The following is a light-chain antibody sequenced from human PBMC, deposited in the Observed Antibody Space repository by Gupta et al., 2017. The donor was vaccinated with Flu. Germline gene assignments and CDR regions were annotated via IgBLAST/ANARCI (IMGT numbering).Light chain of an antibody. Sequence: DIVMTQSPDSLAVSLGERATINCKSSQSVLYSSNNKNYLAWYQQKPGQPPTLLIYWASTRESGVPDRFSGSESGTDFTLTISSLQAEDVAIYYCQQYDTNPITFGGGTKVEIK. CDR1: QSVLYSSNNKNY. J-gene: IGKJ4*01. CDR3: QQYDTNPIT. V-gene: IGKV4-1*01. CDR2: WAS.